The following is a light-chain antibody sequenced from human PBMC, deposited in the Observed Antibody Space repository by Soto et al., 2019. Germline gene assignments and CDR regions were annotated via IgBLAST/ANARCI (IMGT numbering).Light chain of an antibody. V-gene: IGKV1-9*01. J-gene: IGKJ3*01. CDR2: AES. CDR3: QKFKSYPGA. CDR1: QGIRSY. Sequence: TLSPSFXSAKSSYTLPIPCRASQGIRSYLAWYQQKQREEXKXXXYAESTLKSGVPSWLGGSGSGTEFTITIRSLQPEDFATYYCQKFKSYPGAVGRGTKVDI.